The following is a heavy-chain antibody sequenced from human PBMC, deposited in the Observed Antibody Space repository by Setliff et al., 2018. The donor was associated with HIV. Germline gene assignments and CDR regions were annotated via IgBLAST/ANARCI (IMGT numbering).Heavy chain of an antibody. CDR1: GGSFSSYY. D-gene: IGHD3-10*01. CDR2: INHSGST. J-gene: IGHJ3*02. V-gene: IGHV4-34*01. CDR3: ARTLWFEESASYDAFDI. Sequence: SETLSLTCTVYGGSFSSYYWSWIRQPPGRGLEWIGEINHSGSTNYNPSLKSRVTISVDSSKNQFSLKLSSVTAADTAVYFCARTLWFEESASYDAFDIWGQGTMVTVSS.